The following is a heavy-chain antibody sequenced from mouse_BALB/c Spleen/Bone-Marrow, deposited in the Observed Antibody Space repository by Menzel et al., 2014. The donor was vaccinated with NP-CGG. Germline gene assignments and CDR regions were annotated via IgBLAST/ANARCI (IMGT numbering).Heavy chain of an antibody. V-gene: IGHV14-3*02. D-gene: IGHD4-1*01. J-gene: IGHJ1*01. CDR3: ARAGRGRYFDV. CDR2: IDPANGNT. CDR1: GFNIKDTY. Sequence: EVQLQESGAELVKPGASVKLPCTASGFNIKDTYMHWVKQRPEQGLEWIGRIDPANGNTKYDPKFQGKATITADTSSNTAYLQLSSLTSEGTAVYYCARAGRGRYFDVWGAGTTVTVSS.